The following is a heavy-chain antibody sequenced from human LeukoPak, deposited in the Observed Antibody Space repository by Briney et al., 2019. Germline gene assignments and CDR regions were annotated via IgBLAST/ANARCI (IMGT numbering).Heavy chain of an antibody. CDR2: IRRNGGDR. J-gene: IGHJ5*02. V-gene: IGHV3-23*01. Sequence: GGSLRLSCAASGFSFSSYSMTWVRQAPGKGLEWVSNIRRNGGDRYYADSVKGRFTISRDNSKNTVYLEMNSLRDEDTAVYYCAKGGYDSWFDPWGQGTLVSVSS. CDR3: AKGGYDSWFDP. CDR1: GFSFSSYS. D-gene: IGHD3-3*01.